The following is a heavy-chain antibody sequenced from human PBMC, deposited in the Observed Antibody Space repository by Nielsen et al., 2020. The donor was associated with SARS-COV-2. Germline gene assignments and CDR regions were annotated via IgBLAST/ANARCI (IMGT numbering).Heavy chain of an antibody. V-gene: IGHV3-21*01. CDR2: ISSSSSYI. J-gene: IGHJ3*02. Sequence: GGSLRLSCAASGFTFSSYSMNWVRQAPGKGLEWVSSISSSSSYIYYADSVKGRFTISRDNAKNSLYLQMNSLRAEDTAVYYCARDPGQWLAHDAFDIWGQGIMVTVSS. CDR1: GFTFSSYS. CDR3: ARDPGQWLAHDAFDI. D-gene: IGHD6-19*01.